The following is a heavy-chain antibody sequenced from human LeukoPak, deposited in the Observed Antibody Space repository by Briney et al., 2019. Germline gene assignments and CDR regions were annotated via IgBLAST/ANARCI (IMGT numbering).Heavy chain of an antibody. D-gene: IGHD5-18*01. CDR3: ARGGGNSYAPVDY. V-gene: IGHV3-74*01. CDR1: GFTFSTYW. Sequence: PGGSLRLSCAASGFTFSTYWMHSARQVPGKGLVWVSRINSNGNTTPYADSVKGRFTISRDNAKNTLFLQMNSLRAEDTAVYYCARGGGNSYAPVDYWGQGTLVTVSS. J-gene: IGHJ4*02. CDR2: INSNGNTT.